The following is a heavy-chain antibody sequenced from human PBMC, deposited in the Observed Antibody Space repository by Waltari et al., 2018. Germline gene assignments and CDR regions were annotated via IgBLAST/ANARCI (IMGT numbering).Heavy chain of an antibody. V-gene: IGHV1-8*01. D-gene: IGHD1-26*01. CDR2: MNPNSGNT. J-gene: IGHJ6*02. Sequence: QVQLVQSGAEVKKPGASVKVSCKASGYTFTSYDINWVRQATGQGLEGMVWMNPNSGNTGYAQKFQGRVTMTRNTSISTAYMELSSLRSEDTAVYYCARRVHQEWEPDCYGMDVWGQGTTVTVSS. CDR1: GYTFTSYD. CDR3: ARRVHQEWEPDCYGMDV.